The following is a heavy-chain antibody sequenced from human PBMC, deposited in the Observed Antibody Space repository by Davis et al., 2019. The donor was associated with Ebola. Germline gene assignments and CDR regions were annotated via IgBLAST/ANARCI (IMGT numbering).Heavy chain of an antibody. J-gene: IGHJ6*02. CDR3: ARDLRYYYGMDV. Sequence: ASVKVSCKASGENCTSYGISWVRQAPGQRLEWIGWIVVGSGNTNYAQKFQGRVTITADKSTSTAYMELSSLRSEDKAVYYCARDLRYYYGMDVWGQGTTVTVSS. CDR2: IVVGSGNT. CDR1: GENCTSYG. V-gene: IGHV1-18*01.